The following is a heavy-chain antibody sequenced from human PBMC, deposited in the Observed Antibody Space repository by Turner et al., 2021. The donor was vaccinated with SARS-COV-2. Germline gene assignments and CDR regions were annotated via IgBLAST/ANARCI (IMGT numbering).Heavy chain of an antibody. CDR3: ASELGGSRRLDY. CDR2: SVDKGDSYFT. V-gene: IGHV3-72*01. D-gene: IGHD1-26*01. Sequence: EVSLVESGGGLVQPGGSLRASCDTSGFPFSAHVVDWVRQAPGKGLEWSSRSVDKGDSYFTQYAASMRGRVTISRDDSERSSYLQMDSLKIEDTAGYYCASELGGSRRLDYWGQGTLVTVSS. J-gene: IGHJ4*02. CDR1: GFPFSAHV.